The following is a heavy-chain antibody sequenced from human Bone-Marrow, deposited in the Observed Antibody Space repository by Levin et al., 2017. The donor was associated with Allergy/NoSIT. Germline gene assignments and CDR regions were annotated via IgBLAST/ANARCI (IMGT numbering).Heavy chain of an antibody. Sequence: PGGSLRLSCAASGFTFSGSAMTWVRQAPGRGLDWVSSILTSGGTFYADSVKGRFTVSRDNSRNTVYPQMNSLRAEDTAVYFCAKDYMGVVADQFDYWGQGTLVTVSS. D-gene: IGHD2-15*01. J-gene: IGHJ4*02. V-gene: IGHV3-23*01. CDR1: GFTFSGSA. CDR3: AKDYMGVVADQFDY. CDR2: ILTSGGT.